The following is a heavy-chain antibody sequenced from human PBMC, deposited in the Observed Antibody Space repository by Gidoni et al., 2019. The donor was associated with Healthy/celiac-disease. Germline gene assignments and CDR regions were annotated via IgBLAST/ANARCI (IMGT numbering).Heavy chain of an antibody. V-gene: IGHV3-30-3*01. CDR2: ISYDGSNK. CDR3: ARAMYYYDSSGYYFDY. D-gene: IGHD3-22*01. Sequence: QVQLVESGGGVVKPGRSLRRSCAASGFTFSSYAMHWVRQAPGKGLEWVAVISYDGSNKYYADSVKGRFTISRDNSKNTLYLQMNSLRAEDTAVYYCARAMYYYDSSGYYFDYWGQGTLVTVSS. CDR1: GFTFSSYA. J-gene: IGHJ4*02.